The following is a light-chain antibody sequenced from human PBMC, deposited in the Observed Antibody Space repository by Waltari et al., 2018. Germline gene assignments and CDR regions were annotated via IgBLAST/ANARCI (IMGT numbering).Light chain of an antibody. CDR1: GPNIRDGPD. V-gene: IGLV1-40*01. CDR2: GSS. CDR3: QSYDTSLSVV. J-gene: IGLJ3*02. Sequence: QSVLPQPPSVSGAPGQRVTISCTGSGPNIRDGPDVHWYQHLPRAAPKLLIYGSSSRPLGVPDRFFGSTSGTSASLAITGLQAEDEGDYYCQSYDTSLSVVFGGGTKLTVL.